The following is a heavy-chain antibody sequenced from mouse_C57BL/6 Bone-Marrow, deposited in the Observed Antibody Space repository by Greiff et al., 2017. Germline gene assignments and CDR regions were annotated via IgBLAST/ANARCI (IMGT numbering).Heavy chain of an antibody. Sequence: DVHLVESGGGLVQPGASLKLSCESYEYAFPSHDMSWVRQTPEKRLEWVAAINSDGGSTYYPDTMERRVIISGDNTKKTLYLQMSSLRSEDAALSDCARDGDYEAWDYWGRGTSATVS. D-gene: IGHD2-13*01. CDR3: ARDGDYEAWDY. V-gene: IGHV5-2*01. J-gene: IGHJ4*01. CDR1: EYAFPSHD. CDR2: INSDGGST.